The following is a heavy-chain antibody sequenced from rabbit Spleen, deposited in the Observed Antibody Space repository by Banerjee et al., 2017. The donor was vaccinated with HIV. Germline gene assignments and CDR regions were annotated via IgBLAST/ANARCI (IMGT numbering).Heavy chain of an antibody. CDR2: IDPVFGSA. CDR3: ARGGGL. V-gene: IGHV1S7*01. J-gene: IGHJ3*01. CDR1: GFSFSSSYY. Sequence: QLEESGGGLVKPEGSLTLTCKASGFSFSSSYYMCWVRQAPGKGLEWIGYIDPVFGSAYYASWVNGRFSISRENTQNTVSLQLNSLTAADTATYFCARGGGLWGQGTLVTVS.